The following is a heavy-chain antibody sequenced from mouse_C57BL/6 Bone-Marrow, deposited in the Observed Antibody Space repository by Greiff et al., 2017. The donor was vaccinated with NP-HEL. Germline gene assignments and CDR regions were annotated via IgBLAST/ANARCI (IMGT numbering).Heavy chain of an antibody. D-gene: IGHD1-1*01. J-gene: IGHJ3*01. CDR3: ARPGLRSFAY. CDR2: ISSGSSTI. Sequence: EVNLVESGGGLVKPGGSLKLSCAASGFTFSDYGMHWVRQAPEKGLEWVAYISSGSSTIYYADTVKGRFTISRDNAKNTLFLQMTSLRSEDTAMYYCARPGLRSFAYWGQGTLVTVSA. CDR1: GFTFSDYG. V-gene: IGHV5-17*01.